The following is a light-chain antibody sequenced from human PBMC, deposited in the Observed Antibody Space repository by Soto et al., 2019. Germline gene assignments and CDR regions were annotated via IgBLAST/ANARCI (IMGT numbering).Light chain of an antibody. CDR1: QSISSW. J-gene: IGKJ1*01. CDR3: QQYNSYSQT. CDR2: DAS. V-gene: IGKV1-5*01. Sequence: DIQMTQSPSTLSASVGDRVTITCRASQSISSWLAWYQQKPGKAPKLLIYDASSLESGVPSRFSGSGSGTEFTLTISSLQPDDFATYYCQQYNSYSQTVGQGNKVDIK.